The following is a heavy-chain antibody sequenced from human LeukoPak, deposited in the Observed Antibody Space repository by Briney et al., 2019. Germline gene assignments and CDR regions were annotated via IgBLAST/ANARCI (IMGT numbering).Heavy chain of an antibody. CDR1: GFTFSRYW. J-gene: IGHJ6*02. Sequence: GGSLRLSCADSGFTFSRYWMNWVRQAPGKGLEWVANLKQDGSERNYVDSVKGRFTISRDNAKRSLYLQMNSLRAEDTAVYYCAKSGTSSSSYYYYGMDVWGQGTTVTVSS. CDR3: AKSGTSSSSYYYYGMDV. CDR2: LKQDGSER. D-gene: IGHD6-6*01. V-gene: IGHV3-7*03.